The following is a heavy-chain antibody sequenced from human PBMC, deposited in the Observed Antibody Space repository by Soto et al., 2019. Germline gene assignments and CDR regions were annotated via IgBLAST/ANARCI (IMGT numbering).Heavy chain of an antibody. CDR1: GGTFSSYA. CDR2: IIPIFGTA. J-gene: IGHJ4*02. D-gene: IGHD3-10*02. CDR3: ARDLQSGYYYDRGYFDY. Sequence: QVQLVQSGAEVKKPGSSVKVSCKASGGTFSSYAISWVRQAPGQGLEWMGGIIPIFGTANYAQKFQGRVTITADESTSTAYMELSSMRSEDTAVYYCARDLQSGYYYDRGYFDYWGQGTLVTVSS. V-gene: IGHV1-69*01.